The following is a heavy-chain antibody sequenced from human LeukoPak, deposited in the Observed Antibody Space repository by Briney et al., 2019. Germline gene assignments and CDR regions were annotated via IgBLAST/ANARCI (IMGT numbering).Heavy chain of an antibody. Sequence: KPSETLSLTCTVSGVSISSSNSYWGWIRQPPGKGLEWIGSIYYSGNTYYNASLKSQVSISIDTSKNQFSLKLSSVTAADTAVYYCAREPHYDYVWGSYRQNWFDPWGQGTLVTVSS. J-gene: IGHJ5*02. D-gene: IGHD3-16*02. V-gene: IGHV4-39*02. CDR2: IYYSGNT. CDR1: GVSISSSNSY. CDR3: AREPHYDYVWGSYRQNWFDP.